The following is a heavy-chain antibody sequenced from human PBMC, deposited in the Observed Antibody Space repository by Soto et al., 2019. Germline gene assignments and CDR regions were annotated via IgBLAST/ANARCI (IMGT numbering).Heavy chain of an antibody. V-gene: IGHV6-1*01. CDR3: ARDSHALYSSPREYYYYGRDV. D-gene: IGHD6-13*01. Sequence: PSQTLSLTCAISGDSVSSNSAAWNWIRQSPSRGLEWLGRTYYRSKWYNDYAVSVKSRITINPDTSKNQFSLQLNSVTPEDTAVYYCARDSHALYSSPREYYYYGRDVWGQGTTVTASS. CDR2: TYYRSKWYN. J-gene: IGHJ6*02. CDR1: GDSVSSNSAA.